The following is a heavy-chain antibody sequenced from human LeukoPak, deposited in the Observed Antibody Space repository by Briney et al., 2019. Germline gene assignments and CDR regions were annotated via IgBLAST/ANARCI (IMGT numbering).Heavy chain of an antibody. CDR3: AKRVGGTPDY. D-gene: IGHD1-26*01. Sequence: AGKSLRLSCAASGFTFSNYAMTWVRQAPGKGLEWVSAIGGDGGSTDYADSVKGRFTISRDNSKNTLYLQMNSLRAGDTALYYCAKRVGGTPDYWGLGTLVTVSS. CDR2: IGGDGGST. CDR1: GFTFSNYA. J-gene: IGHJ4*02. V-gene: IGHV3-23*01.